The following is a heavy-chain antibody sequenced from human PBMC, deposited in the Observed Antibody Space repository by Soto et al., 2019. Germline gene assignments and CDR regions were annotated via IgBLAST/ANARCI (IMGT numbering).Heavy chain of an antibody. Sequence: QVQLVESGGGVVQPGRSLRLSCAASGFTFSTNAMNWVRQAPGKGLEWVAVISYDGSTRYYADSMKGRFTISRDNSKNTLYLQMNNLRAEDTAVYYCAKQFSGWSYYFDYWGQGTLLTVSS. J-gene: IGHJ4*02. CDR1: GFTFSTNA. CDR2: ISYDGSTR. D-gene: IGHD6-19*01. CDR3: AKQFSGWSYYFDY. V-gene: IGHV3-30-3*02.